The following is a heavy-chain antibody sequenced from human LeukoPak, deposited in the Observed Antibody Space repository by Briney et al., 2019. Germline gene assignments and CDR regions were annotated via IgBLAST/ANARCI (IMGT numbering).Heavy chain of an antibody. D-gene: IGHD3-10*01. J-gene: IGHJ4*02. V-gene: IGHV3-23*01. CDR3: AKVYRSGSEYFPDY. CDR1: GFTFSSYA. CDR2: ISAGGGIT. Sequence: PGGSLRLSCAASGFTFSSYAMSWVRQAPGKGLDWVSAISAGGGITYSADSVKGRFTISRDNFKNTLSLQMDSVRAEDATVYYCAKVYRSGSEYFPDYWGQGNLVTVSS.